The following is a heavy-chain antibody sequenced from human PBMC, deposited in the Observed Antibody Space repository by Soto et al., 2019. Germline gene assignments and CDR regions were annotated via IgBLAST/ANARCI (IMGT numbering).Heavy chain of an antibody. Sequence: QVQLVQSGAEEKKPGASVKVSCKASGYTFTGYAMHWVRQAPGQRLEWMGWINAGNGNTKYSQKFQGRVTITRDTSAGEAYMELSRLSSEDTAVYYCARAVAVPADFDYWGQGTLVTVSS. CDR1: GYTFTGYA. CDR2: INAGNGNT. J-gene: IGHJ4*02. D-gene: IGHD6-19*01. V-gene: IGHV1-3*05. CDR3: ARAVAVPADFDY.